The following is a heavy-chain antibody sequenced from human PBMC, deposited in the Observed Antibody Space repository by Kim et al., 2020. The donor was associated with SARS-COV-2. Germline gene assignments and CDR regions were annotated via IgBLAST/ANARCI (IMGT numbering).Heavy chain of an antibody. J-gene: IGHJ4*02. CDR3: AKDLPAHRSGEIVDY. CDR1: GFTFSSYG. Sequence: GGSLRLSCAASGFTFSSYGMHWVRQAPGKGLEWVAVISYDGSNKYYADSVKGRFTISRDNSKNTLYLQMNSLRAEDTAVYYCAKDLPAHRSGEIVDYWGQGTLVTVSS. D-gene: IGHD3-16*02. CDR2: ISYDGSNK. V-gene: IGHV3-30*18.